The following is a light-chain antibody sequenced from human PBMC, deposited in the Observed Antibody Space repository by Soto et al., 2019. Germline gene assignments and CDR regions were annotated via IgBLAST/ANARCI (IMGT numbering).Light chain of an antibody. V-gene: IGKV3D-20*02. J-gene: IGKJ5*01. CDR3: QQRSNWST. CDR2: GAS. CDR1: QSVXSSY. Sequence: IVLTQSPGTLSLSPGERATLSCRASQSVXSSYLAWYEQKPGQSPRLLICGASIRATGIPDMFSGSGSGTDFTITISRLEPEDVGVYYCQQRSNWSTFGQGTRLEIK.